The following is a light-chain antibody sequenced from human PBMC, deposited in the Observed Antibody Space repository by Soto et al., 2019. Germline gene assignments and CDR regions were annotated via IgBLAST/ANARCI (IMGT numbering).Light chain of an antibody. CDR2: AAF. Sequence: DIQMTQSPSSLSASVGDRVTITCRASQSISSSLNWYQQKPGKAPKLLIYAAFSFQSGVPSRFSGSGSGTDFSLTISSLRPEDWATYYCQQSYSTPLTCGGGTKVEIK. CDR3: QQSYSTPLT. CDR1: QSISSS. J-gene: IGKJ4*01. V-gene: IGKV1-39*01.